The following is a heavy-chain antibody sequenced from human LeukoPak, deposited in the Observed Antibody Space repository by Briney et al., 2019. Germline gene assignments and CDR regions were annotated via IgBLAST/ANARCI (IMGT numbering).Heavy chain of an antibody. CDR3: AGLRSTVAWASFDY. Sequence: PSETLSLTCIVSGSISSYYWTWIRPPPGKGLGWIGHSYFTGNPNYNPSLKSRVTISVDPPKTQFSLKLTSVTAADTAVYYCAGLRSTVAWASFDYWGQGILVTVSS. J-gene: IGHJ4*02. CDR2: SYFTGNP. CDR1: GSISSYY. D-gene: IGHD4-23*01. V-gene: IGHV4-59*08.